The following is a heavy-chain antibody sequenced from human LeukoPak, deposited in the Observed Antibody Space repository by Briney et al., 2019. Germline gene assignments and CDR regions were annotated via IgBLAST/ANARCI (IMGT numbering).Heavy chain of an antibody. V-gene: IGHV1-69*04. CDR3: AREKEYGGAFDH. D-gene: IGHD4-23*01. CDR2: IIPILGIA. Sequence: SVKVSCTASGGTFSSYAISWVRQAPGQGLEWMGRIIPILGIANYAQKFQGRVTITADKSTSTAYMELSSLRSEDTAVYYCAREKEYGGAFDHWGQGTLVTVSS. J-gene: IGHJ4*02. CDR1: GGTFSSYA.